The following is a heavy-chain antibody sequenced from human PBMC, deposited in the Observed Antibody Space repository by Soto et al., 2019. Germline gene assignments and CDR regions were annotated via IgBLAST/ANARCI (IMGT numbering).Heavy chain of an antibody. CDR2: IYPGDPDT. J-gene: IGHJ6*02. CDR1: GYSFTSYW. V-gene: IGHV5-51*01. Sequence: GESLKISCKGSGYSFTSYWIGWVRQMPGKGLEWMGIIYPGDPDTRYSPSFQGQVTISADKSISTAYLQWSSLKASDTAMYYCARRGYDLSPLYGMDVWGQGTTVTVSS. CDR3: ARRGYDLSPLYGMDV. D-gene: IGHD5-12*01.